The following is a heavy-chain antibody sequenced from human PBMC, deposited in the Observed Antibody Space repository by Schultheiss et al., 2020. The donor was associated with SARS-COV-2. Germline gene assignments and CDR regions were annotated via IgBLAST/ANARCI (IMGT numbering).Heavy chain of an antibody. CDR3: ARGVVVVPAASYYYYMDV. D-gene: IGHD2-2*01. Sequence: SETLSLTCTVSGGSISSYYWSWIRQPPGKGLEWIGYIYYSGSTNYNPSLKSRVTISVDTSKNQFSLKLSSVTAADTAVYYCARGVVVVPAASYYYYMDVWGKGTTVTVSS. J-gene: IGHJ6*03. CDR2: IYYSGST. CDR1: GGSISSYY. V-gene: IGHV4-59*12.